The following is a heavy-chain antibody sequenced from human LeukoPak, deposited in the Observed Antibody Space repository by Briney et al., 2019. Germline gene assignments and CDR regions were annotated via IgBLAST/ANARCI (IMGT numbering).Heavy chain of an antibody. CDR3: ARVQQSNWGDYYMDV. CDR1: GFAFSSFA. Sequence: SGGSLRLSCAASGFAFSSFAMHWVRQAPGKGLEWVSLISYDGIIEDYSDSVKGRFTISRDNSENTLYLQMGSLRAEDMAVYYCARVQQSNWGDYYMDVWGKGTTVTISS. D-gene: IGHD7-27*01. CDR2: ISYDGIIE. J-gene: IGHJ6*03. V-gene: IGHV3-30*14.